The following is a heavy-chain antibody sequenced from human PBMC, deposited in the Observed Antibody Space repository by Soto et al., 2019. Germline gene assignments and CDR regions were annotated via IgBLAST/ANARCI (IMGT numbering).Heavy chain of an antibody. Sequence: QLQLQESGPGLVKPSKTLSLTCTVSGGSIRSSDYHWGWIRQPPGRGLEWIGSIYYSGSTYYNPSLKSRSTISQDMSRNQVSLKLRSVTASDTAVYYCARHRGPTGPNYWGQGTLVTVSS. CDR3: ARHRGPTGPNY. D-gene: IGHD3-10*01. CDR1: GGSIRSSDYH. J-gene: IGHJ4*02. V-gene: IGHV4-39*01. CDR2: IYYSGST.